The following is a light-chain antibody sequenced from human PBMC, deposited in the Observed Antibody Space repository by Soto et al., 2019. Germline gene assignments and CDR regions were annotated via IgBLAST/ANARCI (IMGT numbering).Light chain of an antibody. CDR3: QQYNNWPPLFS. CDR1: QSVSSN. CDR2: GAS. Sequence: EIVMTQSPATLSVSPGERATLSCRASQSVSSNLAWYQQKPGQAPRLLIYGASTRATGIPARFSGSGSGTEFTLTFSSLQSEDFAVYYCQQYNNWPPLFSFGPGTKVDIK. J-gene: IGKJ3*01. V-gene: IGKV3-15*01.